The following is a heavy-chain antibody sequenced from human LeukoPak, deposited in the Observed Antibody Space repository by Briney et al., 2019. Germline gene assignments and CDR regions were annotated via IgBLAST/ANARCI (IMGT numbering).Heavy chain of an antibody. D-gene: IGHD3-22*01. Sequence: GGSLRLSCAASGFTFSSYWMHWVRQAPGKGLVWVSRINSDGSSTSYADSVKGRFTISRDNAKNTLYPQMNSLRAEDTAVYYCARVFDSSGYYYSSDYWGQGTLVTVSS. CDR1: GFTFSSYW. V-gene: IGHV3-74*01. CDR3: ARVFDSSGYYYSSDY. J-gene: IGHJ4*02. CDR2: INSDGSST.